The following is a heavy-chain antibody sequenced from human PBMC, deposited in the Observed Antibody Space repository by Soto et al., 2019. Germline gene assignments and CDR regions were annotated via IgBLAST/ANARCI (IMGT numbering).Heavy chain of an antibody. CDR3: AKDGGRGSSASCHPGV. Sequence: ASVKVSCKASGYTFTSYGISWVRQAPGQGLEWMGWISAYNGNTNYAQKLQGRVTMTTDTSTSTAYMELRSLRSDDTAVYYCAKDGGRGSSASCHPGVWGKGTTVTVSS. CDR2: ISAYNGNT. CDR1: GYTFTSYG. D-gene: IGHD2-2*01. J-gene: IGHJ6*04. V-gene: IGHV1-18*01.